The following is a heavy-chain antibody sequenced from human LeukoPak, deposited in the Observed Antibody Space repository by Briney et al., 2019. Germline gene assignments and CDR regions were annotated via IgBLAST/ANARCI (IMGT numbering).Heavy chain of an antibody. CDR2: IYYSGST. CDR3: ASEVVTMIGDAFDI. V-gene: IGHV4-30-4*08. Sequence: EPSQTLSLTCTVSGGSISSGDYYWSWIRQPPGKGLEWIGYIYYSGSTYYNPSLKSRVTISVDTSKNQFSLKLSSVTAADTAVYYCASEVVTMIGDAFDIWGQGTMVTVSS. J-gene: IGHJ3*02. D-gene: IGHD3-22*01. CDR1: GGSISSGDYY.